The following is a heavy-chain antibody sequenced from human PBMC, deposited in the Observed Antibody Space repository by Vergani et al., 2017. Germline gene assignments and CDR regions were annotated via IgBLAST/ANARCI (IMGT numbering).Heavy chain of an antibody. D-gene: IGHD6-13*01. Sequence: QVQLVESGGGVVQPGRSLRLSCAASGFTFSSYAMHWVRQAPGKGLEWVAVISYDGSNKYYADSVKGRFTISRDNSKNTLYLQMNSLRAEDTAVYYCARDWAPGNLNYLRGGIAAAPQPYYYYGMDVWGQGTTVTVSS. CDR2: ISYDGSNK. V-gene: IGHV3-30-3*01. CDR1: GFTFSSYA. J-gene: IGHJ6*02. CDR3: ARDWAPGNLNYLRGGIAAAPQPYYYYGMDV.